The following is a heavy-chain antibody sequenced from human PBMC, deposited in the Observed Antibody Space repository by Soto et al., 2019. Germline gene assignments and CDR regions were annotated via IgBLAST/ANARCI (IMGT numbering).Heavy chain of an antibody. J-gene: IGHJ6*02. V-gene: IGHV1-69*06. D-gene: IGHD5-18*01. CDR1: GGTFSSYA. Sequence: QVQLVQSGAEVKKPGSSVKVSCKASGGTFSSYAISWVRQAPGQGLEWMGGIIPIFGTANYAQKFQGRVTNTAEKSKRKAYMEMSSLRSEDTAVYYCARAFDSRLADYDYYGMDVWGQGTTVTVSS. CDR2: IIPIFGTA. CDR3: ARAFDSRLADYDYYGMDV.